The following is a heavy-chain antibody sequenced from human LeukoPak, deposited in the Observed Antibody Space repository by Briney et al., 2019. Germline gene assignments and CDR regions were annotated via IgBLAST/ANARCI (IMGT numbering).Heavy chain of an antibody. Sequence: SETLSLTCTVSGGSISSSSYYWGWIRQPPGKGLEWIGSIYYSGSTYYNPSLKSRVTISVDTSKNQFSLKLSSVTAADTAVYYCAREGDGYNYGYFDYWGQGTLVTVSS. V-gene: IGHV4-39*07. CDR2: IYYSGST. D-gene: IGHD5-24*01. CDR3: AREGDGYNYGYFDY. J-gene: IGHJ4*02. CDR1: GGSISSSSYY.